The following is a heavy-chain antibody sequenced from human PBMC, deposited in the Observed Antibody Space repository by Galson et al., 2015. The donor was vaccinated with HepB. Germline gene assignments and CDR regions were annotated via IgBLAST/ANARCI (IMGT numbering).Heavy chain of an antibody. D-gene: IGHD5-18*01. CDR1: GFTFSNYS. V-gene: IGHV3-21*01. J-gene: IGHJ4*02. Sequence: SLRLSCAASGFTFSNYSMNWVRQALEKGLEWVSFISSTGSYTYQADSVKDRFTISRDIAKNLVFLQMNSLRGEDTAIYYCARGTGYSYGPFDYWGRGILVSVSS. CDR2: ISSTGSYT. CDR3: ARGTGYSYGPFDY.